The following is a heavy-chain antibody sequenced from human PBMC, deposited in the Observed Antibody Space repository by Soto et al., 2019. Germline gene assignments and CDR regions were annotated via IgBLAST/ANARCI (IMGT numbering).Heavy chain of an antibody. D-gene: IGHD3-22*01. CDR2: IKSKTDGGTT. Sequence: GGSLRLSCAASGFSFRNAWMNWVRQAPGRGLEWVGRIKSKTDGGTTDYAAPVKGRFTISRDGSKNTLYLQMNSLKTEDTAVYYCTTEKYYYDSSTYTNWFDPWGQGTLVTVSS. J-gene: IGHJ5*02. CDR1: GFSFRNAW. CDR3: TTEKYYYDSSTYTNWFDP. V-gene: IGHV3-15*07.